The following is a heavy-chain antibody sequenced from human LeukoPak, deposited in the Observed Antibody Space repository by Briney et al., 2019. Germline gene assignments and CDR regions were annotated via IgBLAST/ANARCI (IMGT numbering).Heavy chain of an antibody. CDR2: ISGNGGST. J-gene: IGHJ4*02. Sequence: GGSLRLSCAASGCTFSSYAMSWVRQAPGKGLEWVSVISGNGGSTYYADSVKGRFTISIDNSKNTLDLQMNSLRAEDTAVYYCAKEAKYYYGSGSYYNIWGQGTLVTVSS. V-gene: IGHV3-23*01. D-gene: IGHD3-10*01. CDR1: GCTFSSYA. CDR3: AKEAKYYYGSGSYYNI.